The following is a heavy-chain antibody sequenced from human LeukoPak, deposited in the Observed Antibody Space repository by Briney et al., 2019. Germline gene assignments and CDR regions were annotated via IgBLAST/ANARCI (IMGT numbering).Heavy chain of an antibody. J-gene: IGHJ4*02. Sequence: GGSLRLSCAAPGFSVGMFGMNWVRQAPGKGLKSISGLSRSGDSTDYADSVKGRFTISRDNAKKAVYLQMNSLRAEDTAVYFFQAEDRIRDCGNGVCVEGSYFDYWGQGSLVTVSS. D-gene: IGHD2-8*01. V-gene: IGHV3-23*01. CDR3: QAEDRIRDCGNGVCVEGSYFDY. CDR1: GFSVGMFG. CDR2: LSRSGDST.